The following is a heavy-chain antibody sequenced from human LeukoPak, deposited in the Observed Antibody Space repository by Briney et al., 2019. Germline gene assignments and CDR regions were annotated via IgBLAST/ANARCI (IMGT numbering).Heavy chain of an antibody. CDR2: IDRPAKSYAT. Sequence: PGGSLRLSCAASGFTLSDSAIHWVRQASGKGLEWVGLIDRPAKSYATAYGASVGGRFTISRDDSKNTAYLQKDSLKTEDTALYYCTRDRGTYNWLDPWGQGTLVTVSS. D-gene: IGHD1-26*01. V-gene: IGHV3-73*01. J-gene: IGHJ5*02. CDR1: GFTLSDSA. CDR3: TRDRGTYNWLDP.